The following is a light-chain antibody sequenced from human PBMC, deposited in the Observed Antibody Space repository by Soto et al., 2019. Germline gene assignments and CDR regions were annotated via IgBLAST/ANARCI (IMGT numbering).Light chain of an antibody. CDR3: QSYASSLSGSVV. CDR2: GNS. Sequence: QSVLTQPPSVSGAPGQRVTISCTGSSSNIGAGYDVHWYQQLPGTAPQLLTYGNSNRPSGVPDRFSGSKSGISASLAITGLQAEDEADYYCQSYASSLSGSVVFGGGTKLTVL. CDR1: SSNIGAGYD. V-gene: IGLV1-40*01. J-gene: IGLJ2*01.